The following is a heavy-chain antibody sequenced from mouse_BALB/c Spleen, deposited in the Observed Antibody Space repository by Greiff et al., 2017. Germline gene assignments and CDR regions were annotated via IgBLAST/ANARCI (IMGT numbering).Heavy chain of an antibody. CDR1: GYTFTSYY. Sequence: QVQLKESGAELVKPGASVKLSCKASGYTFTSYYMYWVKQRPGQGLEWIGEINPSNGGTNFNEKFKSKATLTVDKSSSTAYMQLSSLTSEDSAVYYCTRSYYRQYYYAMDYWGQGTSVTVSS. CDR2: INPSNGGT. V-gene: IGHV1S81*02. CDR3: TRSYYRQYYYAMDY. J-gene: IGHJ4*01. D-gene: IGHD2-14*01.